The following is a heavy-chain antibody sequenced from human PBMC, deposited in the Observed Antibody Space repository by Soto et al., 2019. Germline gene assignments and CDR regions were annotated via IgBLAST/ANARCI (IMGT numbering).Heavy chain of an antibody. CDR1: GFTVSSYE. J-gene: IGHJ5*02. Sequence: GGSLRLSCAASGFTVSSYEMHWVRQGTGKGLEWVSRINIGGDTFYSGSVKGRFTVSRENARNSAYLQMNSLRVGDTAVYYCVRGEMRSSSGHTWFDPWGQGVLVTVSS. D-gene: IGHD6-6*01. V-gene: IGHV3-13*01. CDR2: INIGGDT. CDR3: VRGEMRSSSGHTWFDP.